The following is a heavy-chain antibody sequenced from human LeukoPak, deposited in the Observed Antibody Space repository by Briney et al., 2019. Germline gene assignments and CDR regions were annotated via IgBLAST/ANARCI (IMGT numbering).Heavy chain of an antibody. CDR3: ARGLFDDYEVSYYYYYMDV. Sequence: GASVKVSCKASGYTFTGYYMHWVRQAPGQGLEWMGWINPNSGGTNYAQKFQGRVTMTRDTSISTAYMELSRLRSEDTAVYYCARGLFDDYEVSYYYYYMDVWGKGTTVTVSS. D-gene: IGHD4-17*01. V-gene: IGHV1-2*02. J-gene: IGHJ6*03. CDR2: INPNSGGT. CDR1: GYTFTGYY.